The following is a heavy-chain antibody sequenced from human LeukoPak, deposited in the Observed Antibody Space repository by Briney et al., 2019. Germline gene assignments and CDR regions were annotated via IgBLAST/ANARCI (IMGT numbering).Heavy chain of an antibody. J-gene: IGHJ4*02. D-gene: IGHD3-9*01. Sequence: PSETLSLTCTVSGGSISSYYWSWIRQPPGKGLEWIGYIYYSGSTNYNPSRKSRVTISVDTPKNQYSLKLSSVTAADTAVYYCARAGILTGYAFDYWGQGNLVTVSS. CDR3: ARAGILTGYAFDY. V-gene: IGHV4-59*01. CDR2: IYYSGST. CDR1: GGSISSYY.